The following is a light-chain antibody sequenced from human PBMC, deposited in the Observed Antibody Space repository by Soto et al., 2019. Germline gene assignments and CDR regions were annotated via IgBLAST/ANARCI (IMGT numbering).Light chain of an antibody. Sequence: QSGLTQPPSVSGAPGQRVTSSCTGSSSNIGAGYDVHWYQQLPGTAPKLLIYGNSNRPSGVPDRFSGSKSGTSASLAITGLQAEDEADYYCQSYDSSLSGWVFGGGTKLTVL. CDR1: SSNIGAGYD. V-gene: IGLV1-40*01. J-gene: IGLJ3*02. CDR2: GNS. CDR3: QSYDSSLSGWV.